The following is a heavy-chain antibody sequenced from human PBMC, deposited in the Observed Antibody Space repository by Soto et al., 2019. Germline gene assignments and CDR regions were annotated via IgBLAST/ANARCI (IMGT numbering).Heavy chain of an antibody. V-gene: IGHV2-26*01. CDR1: GFSLSDTTMG. J-gene: IGHJ6*02. CDR2: IFSNDEK. D-gene: IGHD3-16*01. Sequence: QVTLKKSGPVLVKPSETLTLTCAVSGFSLSDTTMGVRWIRQPPRKALEWLAHIFSNDEKSYSTSLKTRLTISKDTSGSQVVLTMTNMDPVDTPTYYCARIHSITWGSYFNGMDVWGQGTTVTVSS. CDR3: ARIHSITWGSYFNGMDV.